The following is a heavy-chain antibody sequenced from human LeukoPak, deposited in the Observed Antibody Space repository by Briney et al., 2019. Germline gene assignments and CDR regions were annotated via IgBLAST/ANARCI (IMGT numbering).Heavy chain of an antibody. V-gene: IGHV3-7*01. D-gene: IGHD2/OR15-2a*01. J-gene: IGHJ4*02. CDR1: GFIFSRHW. Sequence: GGSLRLSCGASGFIFSRHWMSWVRQAPGKGPEWVANIKQEGSERYYVGSVKGRFTISRDNAKNLLYLQMNSLRAEDTALYYCARDGGHSTDFDYWGQGTLVTVSS. CDR3: ARDGGHSTDFDY. CDR2: IKQEGSER.